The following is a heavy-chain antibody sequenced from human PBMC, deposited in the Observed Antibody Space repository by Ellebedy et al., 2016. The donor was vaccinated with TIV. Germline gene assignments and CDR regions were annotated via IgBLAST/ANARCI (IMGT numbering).Heavy chain of an antibody. CDR2: ITDTGATT. CDR1: GFTFSGYG. Sequence: GGSLRLSCAASGFTFSGYGMHWVRQAPGKGLEWVSDITDTGATTIYADSVRGRFTISRDNSRNTLYLQMTSLRVDDTALYYCAKDVRSTFYYFDYWGQGILVTVSS. CDR3: AKDVRSTFYYFDY. D-gene: IGHD3-3*02. J-gene: IGHJ4*02. V-gene: IGHV3-23*01.